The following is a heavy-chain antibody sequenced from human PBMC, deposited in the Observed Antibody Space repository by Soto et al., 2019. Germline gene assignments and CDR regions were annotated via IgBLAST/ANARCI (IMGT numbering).Heavy chain of an antibody. Sequence: SSETLSLTCAVSGGSISSGGYSWSWIRQAPGKGLEWIGYIYHSGSTYYNPSLKSRVTISVDRSKNQFSLKLSSVTAADTAVYYCARAGVDSGSYIDAFDIWGQGTMVTVSS. CDR3: ARAGVDSGSYIDAFDI. CDR2: IYHSGST. CDR1: GGSISSGGYS. J-gene: IGHJ3*02. V-gene: IGHV4-30-2*01. D-gene: IGHD1-26*01.